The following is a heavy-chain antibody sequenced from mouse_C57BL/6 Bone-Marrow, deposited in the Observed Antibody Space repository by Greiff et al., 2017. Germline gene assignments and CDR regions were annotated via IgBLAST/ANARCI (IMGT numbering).Heavy chain of an antibody. J-gene: IGHJ2*01. CDR2: IDPETGGT. CDR1: GYTFTDSE. CDR3: TRPGSSFYYFDY. D-gene: IGHD1-1*01. Sequence: QVQLKESGAELVRPGASVTLSCKASGYTFTDSEMPWVKQTPVHGLAWIGAIDPETGGTAYNQTFKGKAILTADKSSSTAYRELRSLTSEDAAVYYCTRPGSSFYYFDYWGQGTTLTVSS. V-gene: IGHV1-15*01.